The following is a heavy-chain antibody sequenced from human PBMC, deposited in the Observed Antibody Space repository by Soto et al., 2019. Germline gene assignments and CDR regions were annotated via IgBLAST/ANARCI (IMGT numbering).Heavy chain of an antibody. Sequence: PGGSLRLSCAASGFTFSDYYMSWIRQAPGKGLEWVSYISSSSSYTNYADSVKGRFTISRDNAKNSLYLQMNSLRAEDTAVYYCASEYSGSEGTFDIWGQGTMVTVSS. D-gene: IGHD5-12*01. J-gene: IGHJ3*02. V-gene: IGHV3-11*05. CDR1: GFTFSDYY. CDR3: ASEYSGSEGTFDI. CDR2: ISSSSSYT.